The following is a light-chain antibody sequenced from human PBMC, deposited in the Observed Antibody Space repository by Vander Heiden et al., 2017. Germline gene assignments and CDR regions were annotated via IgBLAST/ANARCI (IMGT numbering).Light chain of an antibody. Sequence: IQLTRSPSSLSASVGDRVTITCRASQSISSYLNWYQQKPGKAPKLLIYAASSLQSGVPSRFSGIGSGTDFTLTISRLQPEDFATYYCQQSDSTPYTFGQGTKLEIK. J-gene: IGKJ2*01. CDR1: QSISSY. CDR2: AAS. V-gene: IGKV1-39*01. CDR3: QQSDSTPYT.